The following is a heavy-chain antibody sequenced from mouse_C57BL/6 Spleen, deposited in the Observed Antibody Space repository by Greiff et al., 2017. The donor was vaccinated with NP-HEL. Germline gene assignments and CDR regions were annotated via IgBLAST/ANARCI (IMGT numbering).Heavy chain of an antibody. J-gene: IGHJ2*01. V-gene: IGHV5-12*01. Sequence: EVQGVESGGGLVQPGGSLKLSCAASGFTFSDYYMYWVRQTPEKRLEWVAYLSNGGGSTYYPDTVKGRFTISRDNAKNTLYLQMSRLKSEDTAMYYCARIGGYGDYFDYWGQGTTLTVSS. CDR3: ARIGGYGDYFDY. CDR2: LSNGGGST. CDR1: GFTFSDYY. D-gene: IGHD2-10*02.